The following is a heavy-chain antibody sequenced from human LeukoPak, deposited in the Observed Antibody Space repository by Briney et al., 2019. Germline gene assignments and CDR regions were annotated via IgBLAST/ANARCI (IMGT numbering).Heavy chain of an antibody. V-gene: IGHV4-59*01. CDR3: ARDQGITMVRGVNWVFGY. J-gene: IGHJ4*02. CDR1: GGSISSYY. Sequence: SETLSLTCTVSGGSISSYYWSWIRQPPGKGLEWIGYIYYSGSTNYNPSLKSRVTISVDTSKNQFSLKLSSVTAADTAVYYCARDQGITMVRGVNWVFGYWGQGTLVTVSS. D-gene: IGHD3-10*01. CDR2: IYYSGST.